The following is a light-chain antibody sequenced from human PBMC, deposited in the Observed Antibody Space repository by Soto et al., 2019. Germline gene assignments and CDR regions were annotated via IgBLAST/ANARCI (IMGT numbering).Light chain of an antibody. V-gene: IGKV3-20*01. CDR2: GAS. CDR1: LSVSSSY. Sequence: EIVLTQSPGTLSLSPGERATLSCRASLSVSSSYLAWYQQKPGQAPRLLIYGASSRATGIPDRFSGSGSGTDFTLTISRLEPEDFAVYSCQQYGSSLWPFGQGTKVEIK. CDR3: QQYGSSLWP. J-gene: IGKJ1*01.